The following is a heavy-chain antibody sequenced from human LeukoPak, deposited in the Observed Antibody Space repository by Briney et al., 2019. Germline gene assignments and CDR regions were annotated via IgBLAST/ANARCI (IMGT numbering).Heavy chain of an antibody. CDR2: VKSVAEGGAS. V-gene: IGHV3-15*07. J-gene: IGHJ3*02. CDR1: SLTFSHAW. CDR3: TKNTGDFDI. Sequence: GGSLRLSCVFPSLTFSHAWMNWVRQAPGKGLEWVGRVKSVAEGGASEYGTPVKGRFTISRDDSKKTAYLQMHNLSTEDTALYYCTKNTGDFDIWGQGTMVIVSS. D-gene: IGHD4-17*01.